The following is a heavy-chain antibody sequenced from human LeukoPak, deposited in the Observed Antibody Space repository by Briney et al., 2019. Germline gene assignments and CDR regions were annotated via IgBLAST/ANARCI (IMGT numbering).Heavy chain of an antibody. Sequence: GASVKVSCKASGYTFTGYYMHWVRQAPGQGLEWMGWINPNSGGTNYAQKFQGRVTMTRDTSISTAYMELSILRSDDTAVYYCARVSLLEIPDYYYYYMDVWGKGTTVTVSS. CDR1: GYTFTGYY. CDR2: INPNSGGT. CDR3: ARVSLLEIPDYYYYYMDV. D-gene: IGHD3-3*01. V-gene: IGHV1-2*02. J-gene: IGHJ6*03.